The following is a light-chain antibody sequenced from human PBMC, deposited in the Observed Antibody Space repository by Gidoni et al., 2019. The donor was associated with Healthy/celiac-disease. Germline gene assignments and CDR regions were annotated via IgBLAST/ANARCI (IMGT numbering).Light chain of an antibody. J-gene: IGKJ4*01. CDR2: GAS. CDR3: QQYGSSPLT. Sequence: EIVLTQSPGTLSLSPGERATLSCRASQSVSSSYLAWYQQKPGQAPRLLIYGASSRATGIQDRFIGSGSGTDFTLTISRLEPEDFAVYYCQQYGSSPLTFGGGTKVEIK. V-gene: IGKV3-20*01. CDR1: QSVSSSY.